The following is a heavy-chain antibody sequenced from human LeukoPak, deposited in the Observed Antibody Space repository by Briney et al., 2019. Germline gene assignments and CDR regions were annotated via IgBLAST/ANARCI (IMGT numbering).Heavy chain of an antibody. D-gene: IGHD1-26*01. CDR2: INHSGST. Sequence: SETLSLTCAVYGGSFSGYYWSWIRQPPGKGLEWIGEINHSGSTNYNPSLKSRVTISVDTSKNQFSLKLSSVTAADTAVYYCARASGSYYVINWFDPWAREPWSPSPQ. CDR3: ARASGSYYVINWFDP. J-gene: IGHJ5*02. V-gene: IGHV4-34*01. CDR1: GGSFSGYY.